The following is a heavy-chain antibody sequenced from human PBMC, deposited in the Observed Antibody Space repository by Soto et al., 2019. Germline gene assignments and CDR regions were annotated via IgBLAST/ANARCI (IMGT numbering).Heavy chain of an antibody. CDR2: IYSGGTT. Sequence: EVQLVETGGGLIQPGGSLRLSCAVSGFTVTSNYMSWVRQAPGKGLEWVSYIYSGGTTTYADSVKGRLTISRDNSKNTLYFRMNSLRAEDTAVYYCAIGGTSGWSPMHYWGQGTLVTVSS. J-gene: IGHJ4*02. D-gene: IGHD6-19*01. CDR3: AIGGTSGWSPMHY. V-gene: IGHV3-53*02. CDR1: GFTVTSNY.